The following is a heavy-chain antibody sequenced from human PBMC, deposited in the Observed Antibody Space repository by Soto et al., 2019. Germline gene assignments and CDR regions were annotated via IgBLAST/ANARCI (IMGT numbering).Heavy chain of an antibody. CDR2: ISPGSQNT. J-gene: IGHJ4*02. CDR3: AKGSASSRPYYFDF. V-gene: IGHV3-23*01. CDR1: GFTFRSYA. Sequence: GGSMRLSCAASGFTFRSYAMSWVRQNTGKGLEWVSAISPGSQNTYHADSVKGRFTISRDNSMNTLFLQMNSLRAEDTATYYCAKGSASSRPYYFDFWGQGAQVTVSS.